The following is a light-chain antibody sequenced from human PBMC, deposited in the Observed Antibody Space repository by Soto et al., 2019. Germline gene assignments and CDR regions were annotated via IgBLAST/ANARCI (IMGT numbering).Light chain of an antibody. J-gene: IGKJ2*01. Sequence: EIVMTQSPATLSVSPGERATLSCRASQSVSSNLAWYQHKPGQAPRLLIYGASIRATGIPARFSASGSGTEFSLTISSLQSEDFAVYYCQQYNNWPPKQYTFGQGTKLEIK. V-gene: IGKV3-15*01. CDR3: QQYNNWPPKQYT. CDR1: QSVSSN. CDR2: GAS.